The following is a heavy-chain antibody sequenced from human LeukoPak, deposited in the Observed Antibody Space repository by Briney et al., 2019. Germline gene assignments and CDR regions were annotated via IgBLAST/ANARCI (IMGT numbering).Heavy chain of an antibody. V-gene: IGHV3-30*18. CDR3: AKDPIHYGPGRLLPPDY. Sequence: GGSLRLSCAASGFTFSSYGMHWVRQAPGKGLEWVAVISYDGSNKYYADSVKGRFTISRDNSKNTLFLQMNSLRAEDTALYYCAKDPIHYGPGRLLPPDYWGQGTLVTVSS. CDR1: GFTFSSYG. CDR2: ISYDGSNK. J-gene: IGHJ4*02. D-gene: IGHD3-10*01.